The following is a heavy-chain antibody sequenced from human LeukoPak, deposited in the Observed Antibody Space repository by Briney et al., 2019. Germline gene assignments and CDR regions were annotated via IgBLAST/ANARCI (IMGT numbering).Heavy chain of an antibody. V-gene: IGHV1-18*01. CDR1: GYTFTSYG. CDR2: ISAYNGNT. CDR3: ARDYGDYSYNWFDP. Sequence: HRASVKVSCTASGYTFTSYGISWVRQAPGQGLEWMGWISAYNGNTNYAQKLQGRVTMTTDTSTSTAYMELRSLRSDDTAVYYCARDYGDYSYNWFDPWGQGTLVTVSS. J-gene: IGHJ5*02. D-gene: IGHD4-17*01.